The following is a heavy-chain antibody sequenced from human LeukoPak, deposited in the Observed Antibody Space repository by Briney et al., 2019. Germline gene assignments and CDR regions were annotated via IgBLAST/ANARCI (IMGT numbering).Heavy chain of an antibody. CDR3: ARCYGPTLSSPRADY. CDR2: INHSGGT. V-gene: IGHV4-34*01. D-gene: IGHD2/OR15-2a*01. Sequence: PSETLSLTCAVYGRSFSAYYWSWIHQAPGKGLEWIGEINHSGGTTYNPSLKSRVTISVDTSKNQFSLKLSSVTAADTAMYYCARCYGPTLSSPRADYWGQGTLVTVSS. J-gene: IGHJ4*02. CDR1: GRSFSAYY.